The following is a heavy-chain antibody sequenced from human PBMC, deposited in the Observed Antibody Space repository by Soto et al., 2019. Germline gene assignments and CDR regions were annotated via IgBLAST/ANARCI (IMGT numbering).Heavy chain of an antibody. CDR2: MNPNSGNT. J-gene: IGHJ4*02. D-gene: IGHD1-26*01. CDR1: GYTFTSYD. CDR3: ARETSGSYRLDY. V-gene: IGHV1-8*01. Sequence: QVPLVQSGAEVKKPGASVKVSCKASGYTFTSYDINWVRQATGEGLEWMGWMNPNSGNTGYDQKFQGRVIMTRNTSINTAYMELSSLRSEDNAVYYCARETSGSYRLDYWGQGTLVTVSS.